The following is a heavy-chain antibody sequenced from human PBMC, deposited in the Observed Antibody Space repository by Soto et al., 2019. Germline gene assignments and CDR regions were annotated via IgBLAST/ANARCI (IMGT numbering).Heavy chain of an antibody. CDR2: IYWDDDK. V-gene: IGHV2-5*02. J-gene: IGHJ4*02. D-gene: IGHD3-22*01. Sequence: QITLKESGPTLVKPTQTLTLTCTFSGFSLSTSGVGVGWIRQPPGKALEWLALIYWDDDKRYSPSLKSRLTITKDASNNQVVLTMTNMDPVDTATYYCAHSDYNDSSGHYTPFDYWGQGTLVTVSS. CDR1: GFSLSTSGVG. CDR3: AHSDYNDSSGHYTPFDY.